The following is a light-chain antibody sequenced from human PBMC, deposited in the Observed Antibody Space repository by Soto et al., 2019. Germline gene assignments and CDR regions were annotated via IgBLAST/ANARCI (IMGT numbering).Light chain of an antibody. CDR3: QQYKSYAA. J-gene: IGKJ1*01. CDR2: KAS. Sequence: IQMTQSPSTLSASVGDRVTITCRASQSISAWLAWYQQNPGKAPKLLIYKASSLGSGVPSRFSGSGSGTEFTLTISSLQPEDCATYYCQQYKSYAAFGQGTKVDIK. V-gene: IGKV1-5*03. CDR1: QSISAW.